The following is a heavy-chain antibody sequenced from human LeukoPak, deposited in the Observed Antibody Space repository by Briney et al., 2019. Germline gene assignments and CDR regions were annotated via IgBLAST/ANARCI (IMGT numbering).Heavy chain of an antibody. D-gene: IGHD3-22*01. V-gene: IGHV4-4*02. Sequence: PSETLSLTCAVSGGSISSSNWWSWVRQPPGKGLEWIGEIYHSGSTNYNPSLKSRVTISVDKSKNHFSLKLSSVTAADTAVYYCARVATYYDSSGYFYYWGQGTLVTVSS. J-gene: IGHJ4*02. CDR3: ARVATYYDSSGYFYY. CDR1: GGSISSSNW. CDR2: IYHSGST.